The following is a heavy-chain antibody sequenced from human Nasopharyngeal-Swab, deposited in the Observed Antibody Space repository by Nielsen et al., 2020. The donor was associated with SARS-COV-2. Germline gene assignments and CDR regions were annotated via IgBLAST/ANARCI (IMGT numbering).Heavy chain of an antibody. Sequence: SETLSLTCPVSGVPISSTRYFWAWIRQPPGKGLEWIGNVFYTGTTYFTPSLRSRVTMSVDPSKNQFSQNLHSVTAADTAVYSCTPNYYDGSGYYYWFDPWGRGTLVTVSS. J-gene: IGHJ5*02. CDR2: VFYTGTT. V-gene: IGHV4-39*01. D-gene: IGHD3-22*01. CDR1: GVPISSTRYF. CDR3: TPNYYDGSGYYYWFDP.